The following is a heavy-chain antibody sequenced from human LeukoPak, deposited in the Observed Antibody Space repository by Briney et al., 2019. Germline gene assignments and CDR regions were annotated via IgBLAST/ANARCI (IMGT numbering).Heavy chain of an antibody. V-gene: IGHV3-48*03. Sequence: GGSLRLSCAASGFTFSSYEINWVRQAPGKGLEWVSYISSSGSTIYYADSVKGRFTISRDNAKNSLYLQINSLRAEDTAVYYCARLRGGYRLYWGQGTLVTVSS. D-gene: IGHD5-24*01. CDR1: GFTFSSYE. CDR2: ISSSGSTI. CDR3: ARLRGGYRLY. J-gene: IGHJ4*02.